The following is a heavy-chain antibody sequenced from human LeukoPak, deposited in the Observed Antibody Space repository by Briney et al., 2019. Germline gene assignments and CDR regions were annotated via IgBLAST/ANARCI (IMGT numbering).Heavy chain of an antibody. Sequence: GGSLRLSCAASGFTFSSCAMSWVRQAPAKGLEWVSAISGSGGSTYYADSVKGRFTISRDNSKNTLYLQMNSLRAEDTAVYYCAKDPTDFDSSGQTYFDYWGQGTLVTVSS. V-gene: IGHV3-23*01. CDR1: GFTFSSCA. D-gene: IGHD3-22*01. J-gene: IGHJ4*02. CDR3: AKDPTDFDSSGQTYFDY. CDR2: ISGSGGST.